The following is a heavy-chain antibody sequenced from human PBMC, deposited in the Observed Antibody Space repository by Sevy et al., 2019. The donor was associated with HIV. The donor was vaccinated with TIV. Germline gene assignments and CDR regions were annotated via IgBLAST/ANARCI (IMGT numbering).Heavy chain of an antibody. CDR1: GYPFSTYA. CDR2: ISAYNGPT. D-gene: IGHD6-19*01. V-gene: IGHV1-18*01. CDR3: ARLEASGSGWYGNGMDV. Sequence: ASVTVSCKASGYPFSTYAISWVRQAPGQGLECMGWISAYNGPTNYAQSLQDRVTMTTDTSTRTAYMELRRLRSDDTAVYYCARLEASGSGWYGNGMDVWGQGTTVTVSS. J-gene: IGHJ6*02.